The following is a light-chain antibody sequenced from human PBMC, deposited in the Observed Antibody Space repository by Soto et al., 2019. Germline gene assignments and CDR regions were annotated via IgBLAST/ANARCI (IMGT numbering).Light chain of an antibody. Sequence: QSALTQPASVSGSPGQSITISCTGTSSAVGGYNYLSWYQQHPGKAPKVMIYEVSNRPSGVSNRFSGCKSGNTASLTISGRQAEDEADYFCSSYTTSGTPVFGGGTKVTVL. V-gene: IGLV2-14*01. J-gene: IGLJ3*02. CDR1: SSAVGGYNY. CDR3: SSYTTSGTPV. CDR2: EVS.